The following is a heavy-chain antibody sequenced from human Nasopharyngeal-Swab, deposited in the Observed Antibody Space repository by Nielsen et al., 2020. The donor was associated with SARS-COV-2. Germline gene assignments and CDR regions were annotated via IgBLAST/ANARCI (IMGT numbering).Heavy chain of an antibody. CDR2: INAGNGNT. Sequence: ASVKVSCKASGYTFTSYAMHWVRQAPGQRLEGMGWINAGNGNTKYSQKFQGRVTITRDTSASTAYMELSSLRSEDTAVYYCARLAPLKFYYYHMDVWGKGTTVTVSS. V-gene: IGHV1-3*01. D-gene: IGHD3-3*02. J-gene: IGHJ6*03. CDR1: GYTFTSYA. CDR3: ARLAPLKFYYYHMDV.